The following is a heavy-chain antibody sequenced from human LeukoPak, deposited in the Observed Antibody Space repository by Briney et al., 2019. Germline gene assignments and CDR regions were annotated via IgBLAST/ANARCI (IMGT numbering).Heavy chain of an antibody. CDR1: GFTFNSYE. D-gene: IGHD3-22*01. CDR2: ISSSGSTI. CDR3: ARERTTYYYDSSGYSGRNYYYYGMDV. V-gene: IGHV3-48*03. Sequence: GGSLRLSCAASGFTFNSYEMNCVRQASGKGLVWGLYISSSGSTIYYADSVKGRFTISRDNAKDSLYLQMNSLRAEDTAVYYYARERTTYYYDSSGYSGRNYYYYGMDVWGQGTTVTVSS. J-gene: IGHJ6*02.